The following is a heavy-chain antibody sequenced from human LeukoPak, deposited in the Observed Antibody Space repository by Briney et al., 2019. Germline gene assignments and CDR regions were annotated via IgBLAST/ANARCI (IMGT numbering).Heavy chain of an antibody. CDR2: ISGSGDPT. CDR3: AKDVQWLAPGYFDY. Sequence: TGGSLRLSCAASGFTFSSYAMSWVRQAPGKGLEWVSAISGSGDPTYYGDSVKGRFTISRDNSKNTLYLQMNSLRAEDTAVYYCAKDVQWLAPGYFDYWGPGSLVTVSS. V-gene: IGHV3-23*01. CDR1: GFTFSSYA. D-gene: IGHD6-19*01. J-gene: IGHJ4*02.